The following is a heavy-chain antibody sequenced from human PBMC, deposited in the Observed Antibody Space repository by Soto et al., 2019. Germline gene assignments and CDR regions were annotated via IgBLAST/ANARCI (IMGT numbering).Heavy chain of an antibody. CDR1: GYTFTSYA. J-gene: IGHJ4*02. V-gene: IGHV1-3*05. CDR3: ARSSGYYLIDDY. CDR2: INAGNGNT. Sequence: QVQLVQSGAEEKKPRASVKVSCKASGYTFTSYAMHWVRQAPGQRLEWMGWINAGNGNTKYSQKFQGRVTITRDTSASTAYMDLSSLRSEYTAVYYCARSSGYYLIDDYWGQGTLVTVSS. D-gene: IGHD3-22*01.